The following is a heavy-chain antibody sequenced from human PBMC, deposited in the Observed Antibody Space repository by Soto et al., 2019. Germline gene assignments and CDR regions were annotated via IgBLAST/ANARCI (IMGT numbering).Heavy chain of an antibody. D-gene: IGHD2-21*01. CDR3: AKIVTRHSLVPVFDQ. Sequence: QLVESGGGLVQPGRSLRLSCVASGFRFDEYAIHWVRQAPGKGVGWVSGISWDCGSINYAGSVRGRFTVSRDNAKNSLYLHMTSLRSEDTAFYYCAKIVTRHSLVPVFDQWGQGALVSVSS. CDR1: GFRFDEYA. J-gene: IGHJ4*02. CDR2: ISWDCGSI. V-gene: IGHV3-9*01.